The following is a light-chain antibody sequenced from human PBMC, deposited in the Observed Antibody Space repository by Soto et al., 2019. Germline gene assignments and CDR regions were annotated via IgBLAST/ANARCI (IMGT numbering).Light chain of an antibody. J-gene: IGKJ5*01. CDR1: QSVSSY. CDR2: DAS. V-gene: IGKV3-11*01. CDR3: QQRTNWPIT. Sequence: EIVLTQSPATLSLSPGERATLSCRASQSVSSYLSWYQQKPGQAPRLLIYDASNRATGIPARFSGSGSGTDCTLTISSLEPEDFAVYYCQQRTNWPITFSQGTRLAIK.